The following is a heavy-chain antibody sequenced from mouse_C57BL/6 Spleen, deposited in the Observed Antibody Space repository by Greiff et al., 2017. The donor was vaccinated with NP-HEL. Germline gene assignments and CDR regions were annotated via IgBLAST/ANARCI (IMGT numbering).Heavy chain of an antibody. J-gene: IGHJ4*01. Sequence: VQLQQSGAELVRPGASVTLSCTASGFNIKDYYMQWVKQRHEQGLEWIGRIDREDGDTEYAPNFQGQATMTADTSSNPAYLQLSSLTSEDTAVYYCTTEELRLRAMDYWGQGTSVTVSS. CDR3: TTEELRLRAMDY. CDR2: IDREDGDT. CDR1: GFNIKDYY. D-gene: IGHD3-2*02. V-gene: IGHV14-1*01.